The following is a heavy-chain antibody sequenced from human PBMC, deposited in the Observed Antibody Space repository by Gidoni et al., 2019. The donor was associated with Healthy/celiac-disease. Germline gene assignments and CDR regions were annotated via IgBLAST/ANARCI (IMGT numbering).Heavy chain of an antibody. J-gene: IGHJ4*02. CDR3: ARGRIVATKGGFDY. CDR2: INHSGST. Sequence: QVQLQQWGAGLLTPSDTLSLTCAVYGGSFSGYYWSWIRQPPGKGLEWIGEINHSGSTNYNPSLKSRVTISVDTSKNQFSLKLSSVTAADTAVYYCARGRIVATKGGFDYWGQGTLVTVSS. V-gene: IGHV4-34*01. D-gene: IGHD5-12*01. CDR1: GGSFSGYY.